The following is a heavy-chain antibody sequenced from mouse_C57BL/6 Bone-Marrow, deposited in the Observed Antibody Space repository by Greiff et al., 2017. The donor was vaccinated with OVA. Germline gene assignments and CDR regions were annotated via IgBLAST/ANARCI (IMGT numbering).Heavy chain of an antibody. V-gene: IGHV5-15*01. Sequence: EVMLVESGGGLVQPGGSLKLSCAASGFTFSDYGMAWVRQAPRKGPEWVAFISNLAYSIYYADTVTGRFTISRENAKNTLYLEMSSLRSEDTAMYYCARRPYYYGSSPHWYFDVWGTGTTVTVSS. CDR3: ARRPYYYGSSPHWYFDV. J-gene: IGHJ1*03. CDR1: GFTFSDYG. D-gene: IGHD1-1*01. CDR2: ISNLAYSI.